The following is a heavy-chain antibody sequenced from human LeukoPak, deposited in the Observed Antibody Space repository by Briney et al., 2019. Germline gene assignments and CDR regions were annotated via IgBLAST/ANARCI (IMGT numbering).Heavy chain of an antibody. CDR3: AKGRGDLDY. V-gene: IGHV3-9*01. Sequence: PGGSLRLSCAASGFTFDDYAMHWVRQAPGKGLEWVSGISWNSGSIGYADSVKGRFTISRDNSKNTLYLQMNSLRAEDTAVYYCAKGRGDLDYWGQGTLVTVSS. CDR2: ISWNSGSI. J-gene: IGHJ4*02. CDR1: GFTFDDYA. D-gene: IGHD3-10*01.